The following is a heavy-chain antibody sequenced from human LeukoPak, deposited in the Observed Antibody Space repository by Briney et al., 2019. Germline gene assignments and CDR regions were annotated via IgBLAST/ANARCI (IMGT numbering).Heavy chain of an antibody. CDR1: GFTFSSYS. D-gene: IGHD3-16*01. V-gene: IGHV3-21*01. CDR3: VRDTFSPDAFDI. CDR2: ISTSSSCI. J-gene: IGHJ3*02. Sequence: PGGSLRLSCAASGFTFSSYSMNWVRQAPGKGLEWVSSISTSSSCIYSADSVKGRFTISRDNAKNSLYLQMNSLRAEDTAVYYCVRDTFSPDAFDIWGQGTMVTVSS.